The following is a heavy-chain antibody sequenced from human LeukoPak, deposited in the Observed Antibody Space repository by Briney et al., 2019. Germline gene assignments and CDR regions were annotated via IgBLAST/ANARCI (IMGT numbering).Heavy chain of an antibody. Sequence: KSGGSLRLSCAASGFTFSSYWMSWVRQAPGKGLEWVSSISSSSSYIYYADSVKGRFTISRDNAKNSPYLQMNSLRAEDTAVYYCARGYSGSYYDYWGQGTLVTVSS. V-gene: IGHV3-21*01. J-gene: IGHJ4*02. CDR2: ISSSSSYI. CDR3: ARGYSGSYYDY. D-gene: IGHD1-26*01. CDR1: GFTFSSYW.